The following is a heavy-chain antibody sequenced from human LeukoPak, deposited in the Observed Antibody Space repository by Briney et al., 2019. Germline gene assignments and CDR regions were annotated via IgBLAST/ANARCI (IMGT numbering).Heavy chain of an antibody. D-gene: IGHD3/OR15-3a*01. CDR3: ARRFELFEY. CDR2: ISAGGGST. J-gene: IGHJ4*02. Sequence: GGSLRLSCAASGFTFSNYAMSWVRQVPGKGLEWVSGISAGGGSTYYADSMKGRFTISTDNSKNTLYLQMNTLRAEDTAIYYCARRFELFEYWGQGTLVIVSS. V-gene: IGHV3-23*01. CDR1: GFTFSNYA.